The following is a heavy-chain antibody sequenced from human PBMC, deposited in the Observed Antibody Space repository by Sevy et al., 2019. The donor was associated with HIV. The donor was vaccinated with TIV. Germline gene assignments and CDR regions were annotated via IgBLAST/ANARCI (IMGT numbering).Heavy chain of an antibody. V-gene: IGHV3-23*01. Sequence: GGSLRLSCAASGFTFSTYALSWVRLAPGKGLEWVSSIRGSGITTYYADSVKGRFTIFRDNSKNTVYLQMNSLRAEDTAVYYCISGATLRAFDIWGQGTMVTVSS. J-gene: IGHJ3*02. CDR3: ISGATLRAFDI. CDR2: IRGSGITT. D-gene: IGHD1-26*01. CDR1: GFTFSTYA.